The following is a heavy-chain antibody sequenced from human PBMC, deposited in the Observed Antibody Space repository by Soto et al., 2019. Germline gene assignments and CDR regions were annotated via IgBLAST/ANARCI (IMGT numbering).Heavy chain of an antibody. CDR3: ARDKLSSLVVETPHLFDS. V-gene: IGHV1-69*12. CDR1: GGIFSDYA. J-gene: IGHJ5*01. D-gene: IGHD2-21*01. CDR2: IIPKFGTA. Sequence: QVQLEQSGGEVKKPGSSVKVSCRVSGGIFSDYAVSWVRQAPGQGLQWVGGIIPKFGTAKYARKFEDRVTLTADELTSSVYMEINNLSSDDTALYSCARDKLSSLVVETPHLFDSWGQGTLLTVSS.